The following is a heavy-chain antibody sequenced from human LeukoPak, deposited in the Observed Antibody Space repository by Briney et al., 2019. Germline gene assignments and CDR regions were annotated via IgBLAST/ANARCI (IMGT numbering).Heavy chain of an antibody. J-gene: IGHJ6*04. CDR2: ISGSGGST. Sequence: GGSLRLSCAASGFSFSSYAMSWVRQAPGKGLEWVSSISGSGGSTYYADSVKGRFTISRDNSKNTLYLQMNSLRAEDTAVYYCAKARVSSYGSGNPYGIDVWGKGTTVTVSS. D-gene: IGHD3-10*01. CDR3: AKARVSSYGSGNPYGIDV. CDR1: GFSFSSYA. V-gene: IGHV3-23*01.